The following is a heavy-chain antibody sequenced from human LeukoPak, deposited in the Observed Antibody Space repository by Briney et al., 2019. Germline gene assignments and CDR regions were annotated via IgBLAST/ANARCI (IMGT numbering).Heavy chain of an antibody. J-gene: IGHJ4*02. CDR1: GGSFSGYY. Sequence: PSETLSLTYAVYGGSFSGYYWSWIRQPPGKGLEWIGEINHSGSTNYNPSLKSRVTISVDTSKNQFSLKLSSVTAADTAVYYCARAHANCGGDCYPFDYWGQGTLVTVSS. CDR2: INHSGST. CDR3: ARAHANCGGDCYPFDY. D-gene: IGHD2-21*02. V-gene: IGHV4-34*01.